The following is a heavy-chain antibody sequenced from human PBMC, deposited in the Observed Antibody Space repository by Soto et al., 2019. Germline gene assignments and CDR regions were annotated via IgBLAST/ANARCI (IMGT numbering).Heavy chain of an antibody. J-gene: IGHJ4*02. D-gene: IGHD6-19*01. CDR1: GDSVSSNTAA. CDR2: TSYRSNWRH. Sequence: SQTLSLTCAISGDSVSSNTAAWNWIRSSPSRGLEWLGRTSYRSNWRHDYAVSVKSRITVNPDTSTNHFSLQLNSVTPDDTAVYYCARGVAGSGFDLWGQGTLVTVSS. V-gene: IGHV6-1*01. CDR3: ARGVAGSGFDL.